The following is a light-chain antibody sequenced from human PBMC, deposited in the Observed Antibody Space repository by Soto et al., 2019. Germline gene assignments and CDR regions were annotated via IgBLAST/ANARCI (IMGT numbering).Light chain of an antibody. CDR2: DVS. CDR3: SSYTSSSTLGV. CDR1: SSDVGGYNY. Sequence: QSVLTQPASVSGSPGQSITISCTGTSSDVGGYNYVSWYQQHPGKAPKLMIYDVSNRPLGVSNRFSGSKSGNTASLTISGLQAEDEADYYCSSYTSSSTLGVFGTGTKLTVL. J-gene: IGLJ1*01. V-gene: IGLV2-14*01.